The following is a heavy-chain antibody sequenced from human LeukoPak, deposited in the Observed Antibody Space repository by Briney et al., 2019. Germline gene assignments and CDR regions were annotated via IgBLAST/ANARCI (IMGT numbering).Heavy chain of an antibody. V-gene: IGHV3-33*06. CDR2: IWYDGSNK. Sequence: GGSLRLSCAASGFTFSSYGMHWVRQAPGKGLEWVSVIWYDGSNKYYADSVKGRFTISRDNSKNTLYLQMNSLRAEDTAVYYCAKETSSIAARRSFDYWGQGTLVTVSS. J-gene: IGHJ4*02. CDR1: GFTFSSYG. D-gene: IGHD6-6*01. CDR3: AKETSSIAARRSFDY.